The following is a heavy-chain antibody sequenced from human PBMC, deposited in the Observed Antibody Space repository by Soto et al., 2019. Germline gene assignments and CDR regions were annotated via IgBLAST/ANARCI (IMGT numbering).Heavy chain of an antibody. J-gene: IGHJ6*02. Sequence: QVQLVESGGGVVQPGRSLRLSCAASGFTFNTYGMHWVRQAPGKGLECVAVISYDGSKKYYADSVKGRFTISRDNSKNTLYLQMNSLRPDDSAVYYCARDTFGCSLWYICGMDVWGQGTTVAVSS. CDR2: ISYDGSKK. V-gene: IGHV3-30*03. D-gene: IGHD6-13*01. CDR1: GFTFNTYG. CDR3: ARDTFGCSLWYICGMDV.